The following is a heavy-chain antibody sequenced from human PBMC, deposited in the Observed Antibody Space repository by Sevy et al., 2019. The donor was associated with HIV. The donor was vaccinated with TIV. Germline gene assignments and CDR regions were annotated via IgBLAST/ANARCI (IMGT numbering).Heavy chain of an antibody. V-gene: IGHV3-23*01. CDR3: AREGCTRPNDD. J-gene: IGHJ4*02. D-gene: IGHD2-2*01. Sequence: GGSLRLSCAASGFAVYDYSMSWIRQAPGKGLEWVATLSFGCGKINYAGSVKGRFTISRDNSKNSFYLQMDNLRVEDTALYHGAREGCTRPNDDWGQGTRVTVSS. CDR1: GFAVYDYS. CDR2: LSFGCGKI.